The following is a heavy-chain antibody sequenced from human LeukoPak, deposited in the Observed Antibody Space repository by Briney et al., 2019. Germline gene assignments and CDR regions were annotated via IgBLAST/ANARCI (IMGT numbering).Heavy chain of an antibody. Sequence: ASVTVSFTSSGYTFTNEPLNWVRQAPGQGLEWMGWINTHTGNPTYSQGFTGRFVFSLDTSVSTAHLQITNLKTDDTAVYYCARGRPLWDLWGQGTLVTVSS. CDR2: INTHTGNP. D-gene: IGHD5-18*01. CDR1: GYTFTNEP. CDR3: ARGRPLWDL. V-gene: IGHV7-4-1*02. J-gene: IGHJ4*02.